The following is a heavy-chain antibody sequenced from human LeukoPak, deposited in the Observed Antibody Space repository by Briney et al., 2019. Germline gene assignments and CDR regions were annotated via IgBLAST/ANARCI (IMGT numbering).Heavy chain of an antibody. V-gene: IGHV1-2*02. Sequence: GASVKVSCKASGYTFTGYYMHWVRQAPGQGLEWMGWINPNSGGTKYAQKFQGRVTMTRDTSISTAYMELSRLRSDDTAVYYCAREIRGNTFDYWGQGTLVTVSS. CDR3: AREIRGNTFDY. J-gene: IGHJ4*02. D-gene: IGHD1/OR15-1a*01. CDR2: INPNSGGT. CDR1: GYTFTGYY.